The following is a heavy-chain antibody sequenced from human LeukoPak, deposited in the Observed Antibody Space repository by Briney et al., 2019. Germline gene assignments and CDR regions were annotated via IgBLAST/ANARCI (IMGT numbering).Heavy chain of an antibody. Sequence: SETLSLTCSVSGGSINSYYWSWTRQPPGKGLEWIGYIYYSGSTNYNPSLQSRVTMSVDTSKNQFSLNLSSATAADTAVYYCARDYVLPHAFDIWGQGTMVTVSS. CDR1: GGSINSYY. D-gene: IGHD3-16*01. CDR2: IYYSGST. CDR3: ARDYVLPHAFDI. J-gene: IGHJ3*02. V-gene: IGHV4-59*01.